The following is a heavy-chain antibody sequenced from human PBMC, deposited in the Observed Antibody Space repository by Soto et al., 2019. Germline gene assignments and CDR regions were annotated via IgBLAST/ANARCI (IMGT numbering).Heavy chain of an antibody. Sequence: ASVKGSCKASGYTFTGSYMHWVRQAPGQGFEWMGWSSPNSGGTNYAQKFQGRVTMTRDTSISTAYMELSRLRSDDTAVYYCARGVLLWPDYGMDVWGQGTTVTVSS. J-gene: IGHJ6*02. CDR3: ARGVLLWPDYGMDV. D-gene: IGHD3-10*01. CDR2: SSPNSGGT. V-gene: IGHV1-2*02. CDR1: GYTFTGSY.